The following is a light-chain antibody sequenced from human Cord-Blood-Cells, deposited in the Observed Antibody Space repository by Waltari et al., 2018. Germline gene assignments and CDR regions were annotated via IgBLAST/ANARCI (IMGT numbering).Light chain of an antibody. CDR2: EDN. CDR1: SGSIASNY. CDR3: QSYDSSNQV. Sequence: NFMLTPPHSVSESQGKTVTIPCTRSSGSIASNYGQWYQQRPRSSPTSVIYEDNQRPSGVPDRFSGSIDSSSNSASLTISGLKTEDEADYYCQSYDSSNQVFGGGTKLTVL. V-gene: IGLV6-57*01. J-gene: IGLJ3*02.